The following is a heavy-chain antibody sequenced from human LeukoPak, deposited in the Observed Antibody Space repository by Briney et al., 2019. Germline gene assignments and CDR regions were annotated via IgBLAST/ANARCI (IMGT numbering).Heavy chain of an antibody. Sequence: GGSLRLSCAASGFTFSSYSMNWVRQAPGKGLEWVSSISSSSSYIYYADSVKGRFTISRDNAKNSLYLQMNSLRAEDTAVYYCARNTEGIYDFWSGYYAPREEADYWGQGTLVTVSS. J-gene: IGHJ4*02. V-gene: IGHV3-21*01. CDR3: ARNTEGIYDFWSGYYAPREEADY. D-gene: IGHD3-3*01. CDR2: ISSSSSYI. CDR1: GFTFSSYS.